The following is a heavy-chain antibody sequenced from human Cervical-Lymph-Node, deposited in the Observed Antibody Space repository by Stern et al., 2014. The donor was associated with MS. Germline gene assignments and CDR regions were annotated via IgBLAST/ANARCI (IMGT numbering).Heavy chain of an antibody. Sequence: QLVESGGGLAQPGRSLRLSCAVSGFSFDDYAMHWVRQDPGKGLEWVSGISWNGENICYADSVKGRFTISRDNAKNSLFLQMNSLRAEDTALYYCAKGGDGYNFLFRHITSFDYWGQGTLVTVSS. CDR3: AKGGDGYNFLFRHITSFDY. V-gene: IGHV3-9*01. J-gene: IGHJ4*02. CDR1: GFSFDDYA. D-gene: IGHD5-24*01. CDR2: ISWNGENI.